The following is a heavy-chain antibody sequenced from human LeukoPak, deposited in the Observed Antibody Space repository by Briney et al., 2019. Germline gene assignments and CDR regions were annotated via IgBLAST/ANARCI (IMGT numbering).Heavy chain of an antibody. J-gene: IGHJ6*03. Sequence: GGSLRLSCAASGFTFRNYWMNWVRQAPGKGLVWVSHIDSDGSGTTYADSVKGRFTISRDNAKNTLYLQMNILRAEDTAVYYCARGDIVGNAYFYYMDVWGNGTTVTVSS. V-gene: IGHV3-74*01. CDR2: IDSDGSGT. CDR1: GFTFRNYW. D-gene: IGHD2-15*01. CDR3: ARGDIVGNAYFYYMDV.